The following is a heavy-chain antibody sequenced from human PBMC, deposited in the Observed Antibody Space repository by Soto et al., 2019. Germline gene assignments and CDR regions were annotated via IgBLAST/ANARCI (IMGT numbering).Heavy chain of an antibody. V-gene: IGHV4-59*01. CDR2: IYYSGST. CDR1: GGSISSYY. CDR3: ASRWYSGNYYS. J-gene: IGHJ4*02. Sequence: PSETLSLTCTVSGGSISSYYWSWIRQPPGKGLEWIGYIYYSGSTNYNPSLKSRVTISVDTSKNQFSLKLSSVTAADTAVYYCASRWYSGNYYSWGQGTLVTVSS. D-gene: IGHD1-26*01.